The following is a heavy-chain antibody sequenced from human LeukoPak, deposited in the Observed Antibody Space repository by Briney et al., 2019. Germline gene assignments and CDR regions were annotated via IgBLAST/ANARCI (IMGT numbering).Heavy chain of an antibody. J-gene: IGHJ6*02. CDR3: ARGSGQDWAHYYYYGMDV. CDR2: IYYSGST. Sequence: SETLSLTCTVSGGSISSGGYYWSWIRQLPGKGLEWIGYIYYSGSTYYNPSLKSRVTISVDTSKNQFSLKLSSVTAADTAVYYCARGSGQDWAHYYYYGMDVWGQGTTVTVSS. V-gene: IGHV4-31*03. CDR1: GGSISSGGYY. D-gene: IGHD3/OR15-3a*01.